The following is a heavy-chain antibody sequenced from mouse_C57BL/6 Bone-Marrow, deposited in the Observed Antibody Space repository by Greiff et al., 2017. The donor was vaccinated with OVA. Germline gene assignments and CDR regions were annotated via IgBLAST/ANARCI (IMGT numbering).Heavy chain of an antibody. CDR2: IYPGSGST. CDR1: GYTFTSYW. V-gene: IGHV1-55*01. CDR3: ARKWDYDGYFDV. J-gene: IGHJ1*03. Sequence: QVQLQQPGAELVKPGASVKMSCKASGYTFTSYWITWVKQRPGQGLEGIGDIYPGSGSTNYNEKFKSQATLTVDTSSSTAYMQLSSLPSDDSAVYYCARKWDYDGYFDVWGTGTTVTVSS. D-gene: IGHD2-4*01.